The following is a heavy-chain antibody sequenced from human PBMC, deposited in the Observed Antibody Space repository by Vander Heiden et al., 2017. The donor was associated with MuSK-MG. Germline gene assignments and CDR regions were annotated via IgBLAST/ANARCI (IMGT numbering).Heavy chain of an antibody. V-gene: IGHV3-21*01. CDR3: ARDLSGSYRSVSYGMDV. J-gene: IGHJ6*02. D-gene: IGHD1-26*01. Sequence: EVQLVESGGGLVKPGGSLRLSCAASGFTFSSYSMNWVRQAPGKGLEWVSSISSSSSYIYYADSVKGRFTISRDNAKNSLYLQMNSLRAEDTAVYYCARDLSGSYRSVSYGMDVWGQGTTVTVSS. CDR2: ISSSSSYI. CDR1: GFTFSSYS.